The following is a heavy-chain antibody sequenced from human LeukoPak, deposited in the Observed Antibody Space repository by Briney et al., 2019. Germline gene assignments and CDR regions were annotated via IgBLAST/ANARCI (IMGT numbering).Heavy chain of an antibody. Sequence: GKSLRLSCAASGFMFSRSDIHWVRQAPGKGLEWVAVIWHDRSDTYGSNKYYADSVKGRFTISRDDSKSIAYLQMNSLKTEDTAVYYCTRFRRGDWFDPWGQGTLVTVSS. V-gene: IGHV3-33*01. J-gene: IGHJ5*02. CDR1: GFMFSRSD. CDR2: IWHDRSDTYGSNK. D-gene: IGHD3-10*01. CDR3: TRFRRGDWFDP.